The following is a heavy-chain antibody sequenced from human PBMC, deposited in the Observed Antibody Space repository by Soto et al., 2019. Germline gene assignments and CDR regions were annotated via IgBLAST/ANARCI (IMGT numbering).Heavy chain of an antibody. J-gene: IGHJ4*02. CDR1: GFTFSDYY. CDR2: ISSSSSYT. Sequence: QVQLVESGGGLVKPGGSLRLSCAASGFTFSDYYMSWIRQAPGKGLEWVSYISSSSSYTNYADSVKGRFTISRDNAKNSLYLQMNSLRAEDTAVYYCARENGADFDWLSHYFDYWGQGTLVTVSS. D-gene: IGHD3-9*01. CDR3: ARENGADFDWLSHYFDY. V-gene: IGHV3-11*05.